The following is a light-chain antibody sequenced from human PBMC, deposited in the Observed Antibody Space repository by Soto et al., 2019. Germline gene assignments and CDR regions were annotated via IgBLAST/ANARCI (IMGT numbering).Light chain of an antibody. CDR1: QGIRND. V-gene: IGKV1-17*01. J-gene: IGKJ1*01. Sequence: DIQMTQSPASLPASIGDTVSITCRASQGIRNDLSWFQQQPGKAPKRLIYAASSLQRGVPSRFSGSGSGTQFTLTISSLQPEDFGTYYCLQHNSHPWTFGPGTKV. CDR3: LQHNSHPWT. CDR2: AAS.